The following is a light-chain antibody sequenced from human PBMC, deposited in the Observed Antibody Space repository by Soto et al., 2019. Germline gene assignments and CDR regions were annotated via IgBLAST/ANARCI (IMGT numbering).Light chain of an antibody. CDR3: QSYDSSLSGWV. V-gene: IGLV1-40*01. CDR1: SSNIGAGYD. J-gene: IGLJ3*02. Sequence: QLVLTQPPSVSGAPGQRVTISCTGSSSNIGAGYDVHWYQQLPGTAPKLLIYGNSNRPSGVPDRFSGSKSGTSASLAITGLQAEXXADYYCQSYDSSLSGWVFGGGTKLTVL. CDR2: GNS.